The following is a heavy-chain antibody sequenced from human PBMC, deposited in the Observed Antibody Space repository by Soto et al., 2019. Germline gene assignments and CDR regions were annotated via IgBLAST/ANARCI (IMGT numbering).Heavy chain of an antibody. D-gene: IGHD1-7*01. J-gene: IGHJ3*02. CDR2: INPNSGGT. Sequence: ASVKVSCKASGYTFTGYYMHWVRQAPGQGLEWMGWINPNSGGTSYAQKFQGWVTMTRDTSISTAYMELSRLRSDDTAVYYCARARFNGTAFYYAFDIWGQGTMVTVSS. CDR3: ARARFNGTAFYYAFDI. CDR1: GYTFTGYY. V-gene: IGHV1-2*04.